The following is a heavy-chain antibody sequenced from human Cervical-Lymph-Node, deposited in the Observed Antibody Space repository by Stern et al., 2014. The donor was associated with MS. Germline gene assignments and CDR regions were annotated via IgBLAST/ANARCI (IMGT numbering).Heavy chain of an antibody. V-gene: IGHV5-51*03. CDR3: ARRGHGYMGIDY. Sequence: EVQLVESGAEVRKPGESLRVSCEVSGYRFTNNWIGWVRQVPGQGLEWMGTSYPGTPETRTSPSFQDEVAILVDKSNSITDLQWSSLKASDTAIYYCARRGHGYMGIDYWGQGTLVTVSS. D-gene: IGHD1-1*01. J-gene: IGHJ4*02. CDR1: GYRFTNNW. CDR2: SYPGTPET.